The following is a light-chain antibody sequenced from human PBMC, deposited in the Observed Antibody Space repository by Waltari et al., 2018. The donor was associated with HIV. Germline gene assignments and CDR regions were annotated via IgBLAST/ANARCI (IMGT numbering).Light chain of an antibody. CDR2: EVS. J-gene: IGLJ2*01. Sequence: QSALTQPASVSGSPGQSITISCDVNDYEYVSWYQQHPGKAPRVIIYEVSNRPSGRSCRCSGSKSGNTATLTISGLQPEDEADYFCTSYVSGSTPVFGRGTKVTVL. CDR3: TSYVSGSTPV. V-gene: IGLV2-14*01. CDR1: DVNDYEY.